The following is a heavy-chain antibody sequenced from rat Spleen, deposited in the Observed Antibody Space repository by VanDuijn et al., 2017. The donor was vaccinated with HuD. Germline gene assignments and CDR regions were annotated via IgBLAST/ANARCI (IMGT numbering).Heavy chain of an antibody. CDR2: IDYDGSSI. D-gene: IGHD5-1*01. Sequence: EVQLVESGGGLVQPGRSLKISCAASGFVFSDFHLAWVRQAPTKGLEWVASIDYDGSSIYYRDSVKGRFTVSRDNAKSSLYLQMDSLRSEDSATYYCARQNWPYYFDYWGQGVMVTVSS. CDR3: ARQNWPYYFDY. CDR1: GFVFSDFH. J-gene: IGHJ2*01. V-gene: IGHV5-20*01.